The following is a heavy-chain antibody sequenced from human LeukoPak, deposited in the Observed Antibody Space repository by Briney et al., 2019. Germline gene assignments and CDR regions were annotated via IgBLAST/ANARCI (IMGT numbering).Heavy chain of an antibody. D-gene: IGHD2-2*01. Sequence: GGSLRLSCAASGFTVSSYSMNWVRQAPGKGLEWVSSISSSSSYIYYADSVKGRFTISRDNAKNSLYLQMSSLRAEETVMYYCARGSSRFDIWGQGTMVTVSS. J-gene: IGHJ3*02. V-gene: IGHV3-21*01. CDR3: ARGSSRFDI. CDR1: GFTVSSYS. CDR2: ISSSSSYI.